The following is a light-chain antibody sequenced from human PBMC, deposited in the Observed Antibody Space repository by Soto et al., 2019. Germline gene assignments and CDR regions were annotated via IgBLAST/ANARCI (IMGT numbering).Light chain of an antibody. J-gene: IGLJ1*01. CDR3: SSYAGSNNFV. CDR1: SSDVGYYDY. CDR2: EVT. Sequence: QSALTQPPSASVFPGQSVTISCTGTSSDVGYYDYVSWYQQHPGKAPKLVIYEVTKRPSGVPDRVSASKSGNTASLTVSGPRAEDEADYYCSSYAGSNNFVFGSGTKVTVL. V-gene: IGLV2-8*01.